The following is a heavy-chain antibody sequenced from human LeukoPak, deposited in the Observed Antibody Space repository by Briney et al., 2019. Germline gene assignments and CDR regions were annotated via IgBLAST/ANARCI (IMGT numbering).Heavy chain of an antibody. J-gene: IGHJ4*02. CDR2: IYYSGST. Sequence: PSETLSLTCTVSGGSISSSSYYWGWIRQPPGKGLEWIGSIYYSGSTYYNPSLKSRVTISVDTSKNQFSLKLSSVTAADTAVYYCAASGYGDYAPAYFDYWGQGTLVTVSS. CDR3: AASGYGDYAPAYFDY. V-gene: IGHV4-39*01. CDR1: GGSISSSSYY. D-gene: IGHD4-17*01.